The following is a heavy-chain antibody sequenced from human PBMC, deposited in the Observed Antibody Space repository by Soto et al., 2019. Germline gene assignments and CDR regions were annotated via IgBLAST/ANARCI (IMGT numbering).Heavy chain of an antibody. V-gene: IGHV3-21*01. CDR1: GFPFISYS. J-gene: IGHJ6*02. CDR2: ISTTSSYM. D-gene: IGHD6-13*01. CDR3: ARGVAAAYYYYAMDV. Sequence: QVVESGGGLVKPGGSLRLSCSASGFPFISYSMSWVRQAPGRGLQWVSSISTTSSYMSYPASVRGRFTISRDNAKNSLFLQMNSLRAEDTAVYYCARGVAAAYYYYAMDVWGQGTTVTVSS.